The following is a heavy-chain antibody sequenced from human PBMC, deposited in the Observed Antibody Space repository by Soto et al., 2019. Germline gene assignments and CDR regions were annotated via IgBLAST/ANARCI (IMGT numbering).Heavy chain of an antibody. Sequence: GXSLRLSCAASGFSFSDYSMNWVRKAPGKGPEWVSFIDLNGTTTYYRDPAKGPFTIFTHTSTTTVYLQMHSLTLKAPAADYQTKDRVPEGLYSCDYWGQGALVTVS. J-gene: IGHJ4*02. CDR3: TKDRVPEGLYSCDY. CDR2: IDLNGTTT. CDR1: GFSFSDYS. D-gene: IGHD2-15*01. V-gene: IGHV3-23*05.